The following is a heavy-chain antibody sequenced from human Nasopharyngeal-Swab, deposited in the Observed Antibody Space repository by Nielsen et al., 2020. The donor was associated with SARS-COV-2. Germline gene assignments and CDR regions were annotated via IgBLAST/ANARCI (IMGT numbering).Heavy chain of an antibody. Sequence: GESLKISCAASGFTFDDYGMSWVRQAPGKGLEWVSVIYSSGSTYYADSVEGRFTISRDNSKNTLYLQMNSLRAEDTAVYYCARTGTTWGPFDYWGQGTLVTVSS. CDR3: ARTGTTWGPFDY. J-gene: IGHJ4*02. CDR1: GFTFDDYG. CDR2: IYSSGST. V-gene: IGHV3-53*01. D-gene: IGHD1-1*01.